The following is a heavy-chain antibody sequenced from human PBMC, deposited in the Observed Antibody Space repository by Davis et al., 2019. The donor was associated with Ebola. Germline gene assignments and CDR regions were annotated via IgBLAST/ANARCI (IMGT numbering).Heavy chain of an antibody. CDR1: GGSISSYY. CDR2: VYSSGST. J-gene: IGHJ6*02. CDR3: ARDRKWELLIYYYYGMDV. D-gene: IGHD1-26*01. V-gene: IGHV4-4*08. Sequence: SETLSLTCTVSGGSISSYYWGWIRQPPGKGLEWIGYVYSSGSTTYNPSLKSRVTISVDTSKNQFSLKLSSVTAADTAVYYCARDRKWELLIYYYYGMDVWGQGTTVTVSS.